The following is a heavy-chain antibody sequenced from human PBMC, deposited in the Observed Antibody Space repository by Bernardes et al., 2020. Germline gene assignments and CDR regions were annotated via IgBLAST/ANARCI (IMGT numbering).Heavy chain of an antibody. V-gene: IGHV3-23*01. CDR3: ARAPRGDSYTNFDY. J-gene: IGHJ4*02. CDR1: GFTFSSSA. CDR2: ISGSSSST. D-gene: IGHD5-12*01. Sequence: GGSLRLSCAGSGFTFSSSAMSWVRQAPGKGLEWVSFISGSSSSTYVADSVKGRFTISRDNSKNTLYLFMRNLRAEDTAMYYCARAPRGDSYTNFDYWGQGTLVTVSS.